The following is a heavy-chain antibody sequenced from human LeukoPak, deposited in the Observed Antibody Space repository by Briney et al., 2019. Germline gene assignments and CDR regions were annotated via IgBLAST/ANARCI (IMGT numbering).Heavy chain of an antibody. J-gene: IGHJ4*02. V-gene: IGHV3-21*01. CDR1: RFTFSSYS. Sequence: GGSLRLSCAASRFTFSSYSMNWVRQAPGKGLEWVSSISSSSSYIYYADSVKGRFTISRDNAKNSLYLQMNSLRAEDTAVYYCASFSPYCSSTSCLDYWGQGTLVTVSS. D-gene: IGHD2-2*01. CDR3: ASFSPYCSSTSCLDY. CDR2: ISSSSSYI.